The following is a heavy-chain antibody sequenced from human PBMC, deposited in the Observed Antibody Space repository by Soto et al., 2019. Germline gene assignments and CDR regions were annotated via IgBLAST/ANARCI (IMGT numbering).Heavy chain of an antibody. J-gene: IGHJ5*02. Sequence: QVQLVQSGAEVKKPGSSVKVSCKASGGTFSSYAISWVRQAPGQGLEWMGGIIPIFGTANYAQKFQGRVTITADESTSTAYMELSSLRSEDTAVYYCARPIRFYYDSGGQSAWFDPWGQGTLVTVSS. D-gene: IGHD3-22*01. V-gene: IGHV1-69*12. CDR2: IIPIFGTA. CDR1: GGTFSSYA. CDR3: ARPIRFYYDSGGQSAWFDP.